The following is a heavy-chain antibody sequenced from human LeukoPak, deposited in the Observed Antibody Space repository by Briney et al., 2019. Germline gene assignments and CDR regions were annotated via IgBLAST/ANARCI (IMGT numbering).Heavy chain of an antibody. CDR2: INSNSGDT. V-gene: IGHV1-2*02. D-gene: IGHD3-22*01. CDR1: VYTFTDNF. Sequence: ASVKVSCKGSVYTFTDNFKHWVRHAPGQGLEWMGWINSNSGDTNYAQNFQGRVTMTRDTSMSTAYMELSRLISDDTALCFRATGMYDRSPVWGQGTLVTVSS. CDR3: ATGMYDRSPV. J-gene: IGHJ4*02.